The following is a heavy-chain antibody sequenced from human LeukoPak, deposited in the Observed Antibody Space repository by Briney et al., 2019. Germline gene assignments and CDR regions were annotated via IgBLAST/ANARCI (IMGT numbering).Heavy chain of an antibody. CDR1: GGSISSSSYY. CDR2: IYYSGST. J-gene: IGHJ4*02. CDR3: AGTYYYGSGSYYNFDC. D-gene: IGHD3-10*01. V-gene: IGHV4-39*01. Sequence: PSETLSLTCTVSGGSISSSSYYWGWIRQPPGKGLEWIGSIYYSGSTYYNPSLKSRVTISVDTSKNQFSLKLSSVTAADTAVYYCAGTYYYGSGSYYNFDCWGQGTLVTVSS.